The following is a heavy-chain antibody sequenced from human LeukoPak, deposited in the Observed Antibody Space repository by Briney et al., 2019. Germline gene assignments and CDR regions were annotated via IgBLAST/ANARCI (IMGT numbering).Heavy chain of an antibody. D-gene: IGHD1-26*01. CDR2: INPTGGSA. V-gene: IGHV1-46*01. J-gene: IGHJ5*02. Sequence: ASVKVSCKASGYTFTSYYMHWVRQAPGQGLEWMGLINPTGGSAAYAQKFQGRLTMTRDMFTSTDYMELTSLTSDDTAVYYCARDNSVGETAWWFDPWGQGTLVTVSS. CDR1: GYTFTSYY. CDR3: ARDNSVGETAWWFDP.